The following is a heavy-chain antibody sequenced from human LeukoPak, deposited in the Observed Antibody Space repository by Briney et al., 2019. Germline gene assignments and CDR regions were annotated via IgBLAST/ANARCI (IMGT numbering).Heavy chain of an antibody. CDR3: AKASRGEYDGDNYHNGMDV. V-gene: IGHV1-2*02. Sequence: GASVKVSCKASGYTFTGYYMHWVRQAPGQGLEWMGWINPNSGGTNYAQKFQGRVTMTRDKSISTAYMDLSSLRSDDTAVYYCAKASRGEYDGDNYHNGMDVWGQGTTVTVSS. J-gene: IGHJ6*02. D-gene: IGHD3-10*01. CDR2: INPNSGGT. CDR1: GYTFTGYY.